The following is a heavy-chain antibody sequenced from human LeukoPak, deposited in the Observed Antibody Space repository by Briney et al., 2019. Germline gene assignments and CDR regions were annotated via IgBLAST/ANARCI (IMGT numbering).Heavy chain of an antibody. J-gene: IGHJ3*02. CDR3: ARAMNYYGSGSYGGFDM. CDR2: IYYTGSN. Sequence: SETLSPTCSVSGGSISSYYWNWIRQSPGKGLEWIGYIYYTGSNNYNPSLKSRITISVDTFKNQFSLKLSSVTAADTAVYYCARAMNYYGSGSYGGFDMWGQGTMVTASS. CDR1: GGSISSYY. D-gene: IGHD3-10*01. V-gene: IGHV4-59*01.